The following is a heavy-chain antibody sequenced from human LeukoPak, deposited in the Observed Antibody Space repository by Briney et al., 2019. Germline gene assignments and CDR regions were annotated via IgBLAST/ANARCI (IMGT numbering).Heavy chain of an antibody. CDR1: GGSISSYY. Sequence: SETLSLTCTVSGGSISSYYWSWIWQPPGKGLEWIGYIYYSGSTNYNPSLKSRVTISVDTSKNQFSLKLSSVTAADTAVYYCARGGGYDSLNFDYWGQGTLVTVSS. V-gene: IGHV4-59*01. CDR3: ARGGGYDSLNFDY. D-gene: IGHD5-12*01. CDR2: IYYSGST. J-gene: IGHJ4*02.